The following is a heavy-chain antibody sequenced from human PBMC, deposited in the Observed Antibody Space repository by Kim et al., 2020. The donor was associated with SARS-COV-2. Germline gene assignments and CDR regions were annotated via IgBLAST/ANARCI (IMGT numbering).Heavy chain of an antibody. D-gene: IGHD2-15*01. J-gene: IGHJ4*02. Sequence: DGSTTNSADSVKGRFTISRDNAKNTLYLQMNSLRAEDTAVYYCARGGGPDYWGQGTLVTVSS. CDR2: DGSTT. V-gene: IGHV3-74*01. CDR3: ARGGGPDY.